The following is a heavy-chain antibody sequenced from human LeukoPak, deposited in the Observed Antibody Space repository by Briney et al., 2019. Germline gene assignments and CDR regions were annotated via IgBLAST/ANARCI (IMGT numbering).Heavy chain of an antibody. CDR1: GGSFSGYY. Sequence: SETLSLTCAVYGGSFSGYYWSWVRQPPGKGREWIGEINHSGSTNYNPSLKSRVTISVYTSKNQFSLKLSSVTAADTAIYYCAILSYGDSDRFFDYWGQGTLVTVSS. D-gene: IGHD4-17*01. CDR2: INHSGST. J-gene: IGHJ4*02. V-gene: IGHV4-34*01. CDR3: AILSYGDSDRFFDY.